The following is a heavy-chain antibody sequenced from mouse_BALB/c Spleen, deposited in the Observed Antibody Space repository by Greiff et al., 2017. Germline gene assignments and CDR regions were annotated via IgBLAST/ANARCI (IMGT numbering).Heavy chain of an antibody. V-gene: IGHV5-6-5*01. Sequence: EVKLVESGGGLVKPGGSLKISCAASGFTFSSYAMSWVRQTPEKRLEWVASISSGGSTYYPDSVKGRFTISRDNARNILYLQMSSLRSEDTAMYYCARGGGSTMISWCAYWGQGTLVTVSA. J-gene: IGHJ3*01. CDR3: ARGGGSTMISWCAY. CDR1: GFTFSSYA. D-gene: IGHD2-4*01. CDR2: ISSGGST.